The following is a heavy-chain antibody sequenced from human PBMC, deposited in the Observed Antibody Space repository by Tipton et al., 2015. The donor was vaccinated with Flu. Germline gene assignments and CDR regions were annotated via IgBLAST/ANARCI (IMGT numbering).Heavy chain of an antibody. CDR3: ARSTVYYYYYYMDV. J-gene: IGHJ6*03. CDR2: IYYSGST. V-gene: IGHV4-59*08. D-gene: IGHD4-11*01. Sequence: LRLSCTVSGGSISSYYWSWIRQPPGKGLEWIGYIYYSGSTNYNPSLKSRVTISVDTSKNQFSLKLSSVTAADTAVYYCARSTVYYYYYYMDVWGKGTTVTVSS. CDR1: GGSISSYY.